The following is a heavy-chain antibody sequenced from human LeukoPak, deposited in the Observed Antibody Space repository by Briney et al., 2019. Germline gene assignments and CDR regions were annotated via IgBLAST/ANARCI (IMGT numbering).Heavy chain of an antibody. V-gene: IGHV4-34*01. D-gene: IGHD6-19*01. J-gene: IGHJ4*02. Sequence: PSETLSLTCAVYGGSFSGYYWSWIRQPPGKGLEWIGEINHSGSTNYNPSLKSRVNISVDTSKNQFSLRLSSVTVADTAVYYCARLWSFSGWYLYDYWGQGTLVTVSS. CDR3: ARLWSFSGWYLYDY. CDR1: GGSFSGYY. CDR2: INHSGST.